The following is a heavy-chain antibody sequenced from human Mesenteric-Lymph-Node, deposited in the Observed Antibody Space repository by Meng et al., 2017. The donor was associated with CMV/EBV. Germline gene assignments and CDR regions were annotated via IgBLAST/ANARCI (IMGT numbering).Heavy chain of an antibody. D-gene: IGHD1-1*01. CDR2: ISDSSYYT. V-gene: IGHV3-23*01. CDR1: GFTFSSYF. CDR3: ASYPSRTTGSY. J-gene: IGHJ4*02. Sequence: GESLKISCAASGFTFSSYFMSWVRQAPGKGLEWVSTISDSSYYTYYSDSMKGRFTISRDNSKNTLYLQMNSLRAEDTAVYYCASYPSRTTGSYWGQGTLVTVSS.